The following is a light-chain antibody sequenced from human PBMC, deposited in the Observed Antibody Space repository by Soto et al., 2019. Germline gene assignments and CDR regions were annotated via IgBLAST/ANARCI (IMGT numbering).Light chain of an antibody. Sequence: QSVLTQPASVSGSPGQSITISCIGTSSDVGRYKFVSWYQHNPGKDPKLLIYDVSKRPSGVSDRFSGSKSDNTASLTISGLQAEDEGDYYCSSYTTINTLVFGGGTKLTVL. J-gene: IGLJ2*01. V-gene: IGLV2-14*03. CDR3: SSYTTINTLV. CDR1: SSDVGRYKF. CDR2: DVS.